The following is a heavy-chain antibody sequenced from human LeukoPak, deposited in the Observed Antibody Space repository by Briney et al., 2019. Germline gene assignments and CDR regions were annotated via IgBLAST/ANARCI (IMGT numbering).Heavy chain of an antibody. CDR3: ARDPYCSSTSCYSYYYCGMGV. D-gene: IGHD2-2*02. Sequence: GGSLRLSYAASGLTFSSYNMNWVRQAPGKGLEWGSYISSSSSTIYYADSVKGRFTISRDNAKNSLYLKMHSLRDEDTDVDYGARDPYCSSTSCYSYYYCGMGVWGQGTTVTVSS. CDR2: ISSSSSTI. CDR1: GLTFSSYN. V-gene: IGHV3-48*02. J-gene: IGHJ6*02.